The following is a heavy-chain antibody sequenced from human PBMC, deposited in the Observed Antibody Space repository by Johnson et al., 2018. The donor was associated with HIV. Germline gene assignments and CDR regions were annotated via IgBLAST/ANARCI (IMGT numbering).Heavy chain of an antibody. CDR2: IGYRASDT. CDR1: GFTFSSYA. J-gene: IGHJ3*01. Sequence: MLLVESGGGLVQPGRSLRLSCAASGFTFSSYAMNWVRQAPGKGLEWVSSIGYRASDTYYADSVKGRFTISRDNSNNRLYLQMNSLRAEDTAIYYCEGYCSGGACYSGVSAFDVWGHGTMVTVSS. V-gene: IGHV3-23*04. D-gene: IGHD2-15*01. CDR3: EGYCSGGACYSGVSAFDV.